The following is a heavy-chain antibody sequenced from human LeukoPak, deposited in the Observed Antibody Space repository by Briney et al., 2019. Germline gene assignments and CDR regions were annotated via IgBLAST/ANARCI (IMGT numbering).Heavy chain of an antibody. V-gene: IGHV3-9*03. D-gene: IGHD5-18*01. CDR3: ARGGGRNTTMVWAFDY. J-gene: IGHJ4*02. Sequence: PGRSLRLSCAASGFTFDDYAMHWARQAPGKGLEWVSGISWNSGSIGYADSVKGRFTISRDNSKNTLFLQMGSLRAEDMAVYYCARGGGRNTTMVWAFDYWGQGTLVTVSS. CDR2: ISWNSGSI. CDR1: GFTFDDYA.